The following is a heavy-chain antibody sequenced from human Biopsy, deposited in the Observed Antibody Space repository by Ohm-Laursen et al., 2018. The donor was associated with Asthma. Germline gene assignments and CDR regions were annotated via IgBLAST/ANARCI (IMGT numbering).Heavy chain of an antibody. CDR3: AKDVFPGWELRRGPDY. CDR2: ITGSGSTI. J-gene: IGHJ4*02. Sequence: SLRLSCAAAGFTFSSYAFNWVRQAPGKGLEWVSYITGSGSTIYYADSVKGRFTISRDNSRNTLHLQMNSLRAEDTAVYYCAKDVFPGWELRRGPDYWGQGTLVTVSS. V-gene: IGHV3-48*01. D-gene: IGHD1-26*01. CDR1: GFTFSSYA.